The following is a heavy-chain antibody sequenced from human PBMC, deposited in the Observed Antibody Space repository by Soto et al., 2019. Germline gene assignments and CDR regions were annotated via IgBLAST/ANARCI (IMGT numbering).Heavy chain of an antibody. CDR1: GYSFTSYW. CDR2: IDPSDSYT. D-gene: IGHD6-13*01. Sequence: GESLKISCKGSGYSFTSYWICWARQMPGKGLECMGRIDPSDSYTNYSPSFQGHVTISADKSISTAYLQWSSLKASDTAMYYCARRGSSSSEDYYYYGMDVWGQGTRVTVS. CDR3: ARRGSSSSEDYYYYGMDV. V-gene: IGHV5-10-1*01. J-gene: IGHJ6*02.